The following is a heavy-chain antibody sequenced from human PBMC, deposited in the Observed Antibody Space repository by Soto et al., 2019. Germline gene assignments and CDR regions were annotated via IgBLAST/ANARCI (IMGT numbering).Heavy chain of an antibody. CDR1: GGSISSGGYY. CDR3: ATSLGVAAAGPFVY. J-gene: IGHJ4*02. Sequence: QVQLQESGPGLVKPSQTLSLTCTVSGGSISSGGYYWSWIRQHPGKGLEWIGYIYYSGSTYYNPSTTSRVNISVDTSTNQCSLKQSSLTAADTAVYYCATSLGVAAAGPFVYWGQGTLVTVSS. D-gene: IGHD6-13*01. V-gene: IGHV4-31*03. CDR2: IYYSGST.